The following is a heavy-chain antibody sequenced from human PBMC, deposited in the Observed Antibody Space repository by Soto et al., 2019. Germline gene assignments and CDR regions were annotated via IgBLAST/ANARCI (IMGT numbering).Heavy chain of an antibody. CDR1: GYTFTSYG. D-gene: IGHD2-2*01. CDR3: ASKGCSSTSCFWEGYHYYGMDV. J-gene: IGHJ6*02. Sequence: ASVKVSCKTSGYTFTSYGISWVRQAPGQGLEWMRKISAYNGNTNYAQKLKSRVTMTTDTSTSTAYMELRSPRSDDTAVYYCASKGCSSTSCFWEGYHYYGMDVWGQGTTVTVSS. V-gene: IGHV1-18*01. CDR2: ISAYNGNT.